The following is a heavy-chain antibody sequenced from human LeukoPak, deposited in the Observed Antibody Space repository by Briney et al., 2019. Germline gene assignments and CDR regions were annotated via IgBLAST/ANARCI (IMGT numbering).Heavy chain of an antibody. Sequence: PSETLSLTCTVSGGSISSSSYYWGWIRQPPGKGLEWNGSIYYSGSTYYNPSLKSRVTISVDTSKNQFSLKLSSVTAADTAVYYCARLEGGYWYFDLWGRGTLVTVSS. CDR2: IYYSGST. V-gene: IGHV4-39*01. D-gene: IGHD3-16*01. J-gene: IGHJ2*01. CDR1: GGSISSSSYY. CDR3: ARLEGGYWYFDL.